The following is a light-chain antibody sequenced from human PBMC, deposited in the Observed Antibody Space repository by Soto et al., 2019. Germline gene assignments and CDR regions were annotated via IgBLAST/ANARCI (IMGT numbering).Light chain of an antibody. CDR3: QQYDYLVT. V-gene: IGKV3-11*01. Sequence: EIVLTPSPATLSLSPVERATLSCRASQSVSSYLAWYQQKPGQAPRLLIYDVSIRATGVPARFSGTGSETDFTLTISGLQSEDLAVYYCQQYDYLVTFGQGTKV. CDR1: QSVSSY. J-gene: IGKJ1*01. CDR2: DVS.